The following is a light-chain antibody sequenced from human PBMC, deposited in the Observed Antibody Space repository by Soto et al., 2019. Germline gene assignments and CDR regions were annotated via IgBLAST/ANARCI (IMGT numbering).Light chain of an antibody. CDR2: GAS. V-gene: IGKV3-20*01. CDR1: QNLSRYF. Sequence: EVVFTQSSGTPSLSPGDGAFLSCTASQNLSRYFLAWYQHKPGQAPRLLIYGASSRATGIPDRFSGSGSGTDFTLTISRLEPEDFAVYYCQQSGSSPRTFGPGTKVDIK. J-gene: IGKJ3*01. CDR3: QQSGSSPRT.